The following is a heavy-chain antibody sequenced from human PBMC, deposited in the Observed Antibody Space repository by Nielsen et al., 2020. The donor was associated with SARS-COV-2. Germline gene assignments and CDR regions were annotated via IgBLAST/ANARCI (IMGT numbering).Heavy chain of an antibody. CDR1: GGSNSSYY. Sequence: SETLSLTCTVSGGSNSSYYWSWIRQPPGKGLEWIGYIYYSGSTNYNPSLKSRVTISVDTSKNQFSLKLSSVTAADTAVYYCARGFDYWGQGTLVTSPQ. CDR2: IYYSGST. V-gene: IGHV4-59*08. J-gene: IGHJ4*02. CDR3: ARGFDY.